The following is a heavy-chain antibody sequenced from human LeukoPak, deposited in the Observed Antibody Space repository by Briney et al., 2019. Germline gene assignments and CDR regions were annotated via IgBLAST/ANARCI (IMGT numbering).Heavy chain of an antibody. J-gene: IGHJ3*02. CDR3: VANSYGSRLDDAFDI. CDR2: IYWDGDQ. CDR1: GFSLSTSGMA. Sequence: SGPTLVNPTQTLTLTCSFSGFSLSTSGMAVVWIRQPPGKALEWLTLIYWDGDQRYRPSLRSRLTITKVTSRNQVVLSMTNMDPVDTATYFCVANSYGSRLDDAFDIWGRGTKVTVSS. V-gene: IGHV2-5*02. D-gene: IGHD3/OR15-3a*01.